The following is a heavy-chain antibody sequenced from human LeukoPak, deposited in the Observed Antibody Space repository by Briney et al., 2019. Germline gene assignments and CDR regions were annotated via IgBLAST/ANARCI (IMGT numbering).Heavy chain of an antibody. J-gene: IGHJ5*02. CDR3: ARLGTSVTEHNWFDP. D-gene: IGHD1-26*01. Sequence: SETLSLXCTVSGASISSSAYYWGWSRQPPGKGLEWIGSIGGSNYYRGSTYYNPSLKSRVTIHVDTSKDQFSLKLSSVTAADTAVYYCARLGTSVTEHNWFDPWGQGTLVTVSS. CDR2: IGGSNYYRGST. CDR1: GASISSSAYY. V-gene: IGHV4-39*01.